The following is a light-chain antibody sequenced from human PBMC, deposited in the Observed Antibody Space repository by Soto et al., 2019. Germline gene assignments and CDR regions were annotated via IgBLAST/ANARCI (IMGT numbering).Light chain of an antibody. J-gene: IGKJ1*01. V-gene: IGKV3-20*01. CDR3: QQYGSSPPWT. Sequence: EIVLTQSPGPLSLSPGERATLSCRASQSVSSSYLAWYQQKPGQAPRLLIYGASSSATGIPDRFSGSGSGTDFTLTISRLEPEDFAVYYCQQYGSSPPWTFGQGTKVEIK. CDR1: QSVSSSY. CDR2: GAS.